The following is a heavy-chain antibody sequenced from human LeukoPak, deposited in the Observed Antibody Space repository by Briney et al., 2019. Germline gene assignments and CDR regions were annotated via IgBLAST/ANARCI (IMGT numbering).Heavy chain of an antibody. CDR2: ISAYNGNT. CDR3: ARDLKWLRPNWFDP. J-gene: IGHJ5*02. V-gene: IGHV1-18*01. CDR1: GYTFTSYG. Sequence: GASVKVSCKASGYTFTSYGISWVRQAPGQVLEWMGWISAYNGNTNYAQKLQGRVTMTTDTSTSTAYMELRSLRSDDTAVYYCARDLKWLRPNWFDPWGQGTLVTVSS. D-gene: IGHD5-12*01.